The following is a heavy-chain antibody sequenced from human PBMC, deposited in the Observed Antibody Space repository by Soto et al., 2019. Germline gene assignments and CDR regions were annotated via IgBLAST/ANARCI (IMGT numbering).Heavy chain of an antibody. V-gene: IGHV4-39*07. Sequence: SETLSLTCTVSGGSISSSSYHWGWIRQPPGKGLEWIGNIHYSGSTYYNPSLKSRVTMSVDTSKNQFSLKLSSVTAADTAVYYCARDQLEGNWFDPWGQGTLVTVS. J-gene: IGHJ5*02. CDR3: ARDQLEGNWFDP. CDR1: GGSISSSSYH. D-gene: IGHD1-1*01. CDR2: IHYSGST.